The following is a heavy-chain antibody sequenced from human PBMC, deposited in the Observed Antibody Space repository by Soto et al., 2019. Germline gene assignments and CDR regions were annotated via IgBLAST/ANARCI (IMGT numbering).Heavy chain of an antibody. V-gene: IGHV4-61*03. CDR1: DDSISSRGFYY. CDR2: VHFSGSI. J-gene: IGHJ4*02. Sequence: QVQLRESGPGLVKPSETLSLNCSVSDDSISSRGFYYWSWIRQAPGKGLEWIGYVHFSGSINYNRSLKNRVTISIDTSKKHRSLKLTSVTAADTAVYYCARGWAACKLGRDWGQGTLVTVSS. D-gene: IGHD7-27*01. CDR3: ARGWAACKLGRD.